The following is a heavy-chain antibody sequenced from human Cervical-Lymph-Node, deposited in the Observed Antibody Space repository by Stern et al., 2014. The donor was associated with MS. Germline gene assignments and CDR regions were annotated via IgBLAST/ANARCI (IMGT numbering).Heavy chain of an antibody. CDR3: ARGGGRTYFDY. CDR1: GGSINTYY. V-gene: IGHV4-59*01. CDR2: IYYSGST. Sequence: QLVESGPGLVKPSETLSLTCTVSGGSINTYYWSWIRQPPGPGLGWIGWIYYSGSTNYNPSVKSRVTISMDTSKNQFSLKLTSVTAADTAVYYCARGGGRTYFDYWGQGTLVTVSS. J-gene: IGHJ4*02. D-gene: IGHD3-16*01.